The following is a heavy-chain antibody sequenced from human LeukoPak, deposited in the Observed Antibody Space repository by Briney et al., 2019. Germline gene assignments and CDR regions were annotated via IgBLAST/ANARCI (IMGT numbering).Heavy chain of an antibody. CDR2: IRYDGGNT. Sequence: GGSLRLSCAAYGFIFSNYAMQWVRQAPGMGLEWVAFIRYDGGNTYYADSVKGRFTISRDNSKNTLYLHMNRLRAEDTAVYYCAKDPNRYDSSIYYCAYWGQGTLVTVSS. CDR3: AKDPNRYDSSIYYCAY. V-gene: IGHV3-30*02. J-gene: IGHJ4*02. CDR1: GFIFSNYA. D-gene: IGHD3-22*01.